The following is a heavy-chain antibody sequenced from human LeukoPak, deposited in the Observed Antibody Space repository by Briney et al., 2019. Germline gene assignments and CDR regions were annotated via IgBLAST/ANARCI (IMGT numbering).Heavy chain of an antibody. J-gene: IGHJ4*02. CDR1: GDSFSGYY. D-gene: IGHD3-10*01. Sequence: PSETLSLTCAVYGDSFSGYYWIWIRQPPGKGLEWIGEINHSGSTNYNPSLKSRVTISVDTFKNQFSLKLSSVTAADTAVYYCAGSKRWFGGRPGDYWGQGTLVTVSS. V-gene: IGHV4-34*01. CDR2: INHSGST. CDR3: AGSKRWFGGRPGDY.